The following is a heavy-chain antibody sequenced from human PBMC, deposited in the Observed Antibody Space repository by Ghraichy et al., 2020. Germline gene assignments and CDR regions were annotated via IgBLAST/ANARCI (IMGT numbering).Heavy chain of an antibody. CDR2: IKQDGSDK. D-gene: IGHD3-10*01. CDR1: GFIFGSYW. J-gene: IGHJ5*02. Sequence: GGSLRLSCAASGFIFGSYWMNWVRQAPGKGLEWVANIKQDGSDKYYMDSVKGRFTISRDNAKNSLYLQMSNLRVEDTAVYYCAANRWFGESPRDPWGQGTLVIVSS. V-gene: IGHV3-7*03. CDR3: AANRWFGESPRDP.